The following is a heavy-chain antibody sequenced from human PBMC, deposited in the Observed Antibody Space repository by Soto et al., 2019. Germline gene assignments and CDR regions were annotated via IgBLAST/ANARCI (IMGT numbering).Heavy chain of an antibody. CDR2: ISDSGSTT. CDR1: GFTFSDYA. Sequence: EVQLLESGGALVQPGGSLRLSCAASGFTFSDYAMTWFRQAPGKGLVCVSSISDSGSTTYYADSVKGRFTISRDNSNNTLYLQMKTLRAEDTAVYYCAKHQIAMVVVKIYFGAWGQGTTVTVSS. V-gene: IGHV3-23*01. CDR3: AKHQIAMVVVKIYFGA. D-gene: IGHD3-10*01. J-gene: IGHJ3*01.